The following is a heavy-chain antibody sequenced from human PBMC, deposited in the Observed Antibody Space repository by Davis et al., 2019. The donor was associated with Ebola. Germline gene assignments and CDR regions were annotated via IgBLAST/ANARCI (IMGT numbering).Heavy chain of an antibody. V-gene: IGHV3-21*05. CDR1: GFTFSSYS. Sequence: GESLKISCAASGFTFSSYSMNWVRQAPGKGLEWVSYISSSSSYIYYADSVKGRFTISRDNAKNSLYLQMNSLRAEDTAVYYCARDRGFNWFDPWGQGTLVTVSS. CDR3: ARDRGFNWFDP. J-gene: IGHJ5*02. CDR2: ISSSSSYI. D-gene: IGHD3-16*01.